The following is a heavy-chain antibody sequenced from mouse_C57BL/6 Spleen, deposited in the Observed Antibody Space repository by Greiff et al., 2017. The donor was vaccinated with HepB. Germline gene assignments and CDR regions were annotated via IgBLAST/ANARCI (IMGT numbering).Heavy chain of an antibody. CDR2: IYPRSGNT. J-gene: IGHJ2*01. Sequence: VQLQQSGAELARPGASVKLSCKASGYTFTSYGISWVKQRTGQGLEWIGEIYPRSGNTYYNEKFKGKATLTADKSSSTPYMELRSLTSEDSAVYFCAQAPFITTVVAPFDYWGQGTTLTVSS. V-gene: IGHV1-81*01. CDR1: GYTFTSYG. CDR3: AQAPFITTVVAPFDY. D-gene: IGHD1-1*01.